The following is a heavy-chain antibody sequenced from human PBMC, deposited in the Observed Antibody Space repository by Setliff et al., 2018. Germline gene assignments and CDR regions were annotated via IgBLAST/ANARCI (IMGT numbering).Heavy chain of an antibody. CDR2: INTKTGDP. V-gene: IGHV7-4-1*02. CDR3: ARADHLVATTFDY. J-gene: IGHJ4*01. D-gene: IGHD5-12*01. CDR1: GYSLSNYV. Sequence: ASVKVSCTASGYSLSNYVMNWVRQAPGQGLEWMGWINTKTGDPTYAQGYTGRFAFSLDTSDSATYLDISNLKAEDTATYYCARADHLVATTFDYWGRGTLVTVSS.